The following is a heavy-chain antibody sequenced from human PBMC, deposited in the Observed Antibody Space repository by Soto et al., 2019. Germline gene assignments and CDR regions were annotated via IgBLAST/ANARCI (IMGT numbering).Heavy chain of an antibody. D-gene: IGHD6-6*01. V-gene: IGHV1-18*01. CDR1: GYTFTNYG. CDR2: ISAYNGNT. J-gene: IGHJ6*03. Sequence: QVPLLQSGAEVKKPGASVKVSCKASGYTFTNYGITWLRQAPGQGREWMGWISAYNGNTHYTQRLQGRVTMTTDTSTSTAYMEMRGVRSDDTAVYYCARVRQLVGYFCYSMDVWGKGTTVTVSS. CDR3: ARVRQLVGYFCYSMDV.